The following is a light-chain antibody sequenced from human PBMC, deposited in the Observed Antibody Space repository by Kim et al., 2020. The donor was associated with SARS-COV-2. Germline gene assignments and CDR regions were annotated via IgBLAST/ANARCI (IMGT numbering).Light chain of an antibody. Sequence: SSELTQDPVVSVALVQTVRITCRGDSLRSSCATWYQQKPGQAPLFIIHGKNRRPSGIPDTVSGTSSGNTASSTITGTQACYAADYYCNSRDSNDNVVFG. J-gene: IGLJ2*01. CDR2: GKN. CDR3: NSRDSNDNVV. CDR1: SLRSSC. V-gene: IGLV3-19*01.